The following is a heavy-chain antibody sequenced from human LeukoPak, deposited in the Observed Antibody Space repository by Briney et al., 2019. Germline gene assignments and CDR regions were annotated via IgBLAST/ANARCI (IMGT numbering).Heavy chain of an antibody. CDR2: ISYAGSNK. D-gene: IGHD4-11*01. Sequence: GGSLRLSCAPSGFTFSSYAMHWVRQAPGKGLEWVAVISYAGSNKFYADSVRGRVTISRDNSKNTLYLQMSNLKTEDTAVYYCARGQHRVTYSDDAFDIWGQGTMVTVSS. CDR1: GFTFSSYA. CDR3: ARGQHRVTYSDDAFDI. J-gene: IGHJ3*02. V-gene: IGHV3-30-3*01.